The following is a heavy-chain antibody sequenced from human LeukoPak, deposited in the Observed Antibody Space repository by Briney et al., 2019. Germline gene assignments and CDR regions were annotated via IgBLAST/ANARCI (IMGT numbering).Heavy chain of an antibody. CDR2: INPNSGGT. CDR1: GYTFTGYY. V-gene: IGHV1-2*02. D-gene: IGHD3-22*01. J-gene: IGHJ4*02. Sequence: ASVKVSCKASGYTFTGYYMHWVRQAPGHGLEWMGWINPNSGGTNYAQKFQGRVTMTRDTSISTAYMELSRLRSDDTAIYYCARDPVGGIGHYIGRSFFDYWGQGTLVTVSS. CDR3: ARDPVGGIGHYIGRSFFDY.